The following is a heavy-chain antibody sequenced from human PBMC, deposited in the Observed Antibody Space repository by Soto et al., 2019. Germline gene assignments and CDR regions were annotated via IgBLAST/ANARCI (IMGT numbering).Heavy chain of an antibody. Sequence: ASVKVSCKVSGGTFSTYAFTWVRQAPGQGLEWMGRIIPSFDLPNYAQKFRGRVTIVADTSTTTVYMELNSLTSDDTALYYCARVQCTGGSCYTLGALDIWGQGTMVTVSS. V-gene: IGHV1-69*04. D-gene: IGHD2-15*01. CDR1: GGTFSTYA. CDR2: IIPSFDLP. J-gene: IGHJ3*02. CDR3: ARVQCTGGSCYTLGALDI.